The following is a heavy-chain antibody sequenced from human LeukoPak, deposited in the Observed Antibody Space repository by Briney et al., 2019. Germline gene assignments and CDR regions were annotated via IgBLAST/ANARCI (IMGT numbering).Heavy chain of an antibody. CDR1: GFTFSSYA. V-gene: IGHV3-64D*06. Sequence: GGSLRLSCSASGFTFSSYAMHWVRQAPGKGLEYVPGISGNGGSTYYADSVKGRFTISRDNSKNTLFLQLSSLRDEDTAVYYCVKERTSGWYDFDFWGQGTLVTVSS. CDR2: ISGNGGST. CDR3: VKERTSGWYDFDF. J-gene: IGHJ4*02. D-gene: IGHD6-19*01.